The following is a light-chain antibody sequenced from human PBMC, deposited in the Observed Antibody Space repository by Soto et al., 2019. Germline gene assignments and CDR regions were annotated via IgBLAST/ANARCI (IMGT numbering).Light chain of an antibody. CDR1: SSNLGAGYD. J-gene: IGLJ3*02. Sequence: QSVLTQPPSVSGAPGQRVTISCIGSSSNLGAGYDVHWYQQLPGRAPKLLISRNSNRPSGVPDRFSASKSGASASLTITGLQPEDEADYYCQSYDTSVNGLFGGGTKVTVL. CDR2: RNS. CDR3: QSYDTSVNGL. V-gene: IGLV1-40*01.